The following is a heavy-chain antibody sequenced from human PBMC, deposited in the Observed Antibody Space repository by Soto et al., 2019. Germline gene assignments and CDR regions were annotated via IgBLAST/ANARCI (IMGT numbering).Heavy chain of an antibody. J-gene: IGHJ4*02. CDR1: GFTFTNSA. Sequence: ASVKVSCKASGFTFTNSAVQWVRQARGQRLEWIGWILFGRGNTNYAQKFQERVTISRDVSTSTTYMELSSLRSEDTAVYYCAAAHCGSNTCTQYLDSWGQGTL. CDR3: AAAHCGSNTCTQYLDS. D-gene: IGHD2-2*01. CDR2: ILFGRGNT. V-gene: IGHV1-58*01.